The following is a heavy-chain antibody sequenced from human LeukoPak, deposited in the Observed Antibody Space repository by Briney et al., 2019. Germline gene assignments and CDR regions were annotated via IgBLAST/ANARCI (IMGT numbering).Heavy chain of an antibody. V-gene: IGHV3-74*01. CDR3: ARRSAAKDAFDI. J-gene: IGHJ3*02. CDR2: IKSDGSST. D-gene: IGHD6-25*01. CDR1: GSTFSSYW. Sequence: GGSLRLSCAASGSTFSSYWMHWVRQAPGKGLVWVSRIKSDGSSTSYADSVKGRFTISRDNAKNTLYLQMNSLRAEDTAVYYCARRSAAKDAFDIWGQGTMVTVSS.